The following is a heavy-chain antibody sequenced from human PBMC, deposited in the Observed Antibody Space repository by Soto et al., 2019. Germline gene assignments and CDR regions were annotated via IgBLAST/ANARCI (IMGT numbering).Heavy chain of an antibody. D-gene: IGHD4-4*01. J-gene: IGHJ4*02. Sequence: GGSLRLSCAASGFTFSSYAMSWVRQAPGKGLEWVSAISGSGGSTYYADSVKGRITISRDNSKNTLYLQMNSLRAEDTAVYYCAKEGRTAKKEGTGTFDYWGQGTLVTVSS. CDR1: GFTFSSYA. CDR2: ISGSGGST. CDR3: AKEGRTAKKEGTGTFDY. V-gene: IGHV3-23*01.